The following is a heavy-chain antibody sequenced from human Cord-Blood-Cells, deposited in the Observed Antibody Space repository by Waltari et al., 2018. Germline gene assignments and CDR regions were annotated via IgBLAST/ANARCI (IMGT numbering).Heavy chain of an antibody. CDR2: INAGNGNT. J-gene: IGHJ5*02. CDR1: GYTFTSYA. D-gene: IGHD3-9*01. V-gene: IGHV1-3*01. CDR3: ARDGTYCANLTGYSPTEFGP. Sequence: QVQLVQSGAEVKKSGASVKVSCKASGYTFTSYAMHWVRQAPGQRLEWMGWINAGNGNTKYSQKFQGCVTITRDTPASTAYMELSRLMSDDTAVYYCARDGTYCANLTGYSPTEFGPWGQGTLVTVTS.